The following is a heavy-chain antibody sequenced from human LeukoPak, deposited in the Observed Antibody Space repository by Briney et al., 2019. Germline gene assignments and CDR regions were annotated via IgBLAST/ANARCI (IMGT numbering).Heavy chain of an antibody. CDR3: AKDGEPSSGWIFDY. V-gene: IGHV3-30*19. Sequence: PGGSLRLSCAASGFTFSSYGMHWVRQAPGKGLEWVAIISYDGSNEYYADSVKGRFTISRDNSKNSLYLQMNSLRAEDTALYYCAKDGEPSSGWIFDYWGQGTLVTVSS. CDR1: GFTFSSYG. D-gene: IGHD6-19*01. CDR2: ISYDGSNE. J-gene: IGHJ4*02.